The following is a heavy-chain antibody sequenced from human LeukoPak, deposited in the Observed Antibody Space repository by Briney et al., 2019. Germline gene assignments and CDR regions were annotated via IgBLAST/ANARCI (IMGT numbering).Heavy chain of an antibody. J-gene: IGHJ4*02. V-gene: IGHV1-2*02. CDR2: INPNSGGT. D-gene: IGHD2-2*01. CDR3: ARPYCSSTSCLWYFDY. CDR1: GYTLTGYY. Sequence: ASVKVSCKASGYTLTGYYMHWVRQAPGQGLEWMGWINPNSGGTNYAQKFQGRVTMTRDTSISTAYMELSRLRSDDTAVYYCARPYCSSTSCLWYFDYWGQGTLVTVSS.